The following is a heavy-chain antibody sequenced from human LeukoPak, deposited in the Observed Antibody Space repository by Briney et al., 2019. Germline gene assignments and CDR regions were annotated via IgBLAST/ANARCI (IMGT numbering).Heavy chain of an antibody. D-gene: IGHD4-11*01. CDR1: GLTFASYA. CDR3: ADSNYWYPVDY. V-gene: IGHV3-23*01. Sequence: SGGSLRLSCAASGLTFASYAMRWVRQAPGKGLKWVSSITNSGDTTYYADSVKGRFTISRDNSKNTLYLQMSSLRAEDTALYYCADSNYWYPVDYWGQGTLVTVSS. J-gene: IGHJ4*02. CDR2: ITNSGDTT.